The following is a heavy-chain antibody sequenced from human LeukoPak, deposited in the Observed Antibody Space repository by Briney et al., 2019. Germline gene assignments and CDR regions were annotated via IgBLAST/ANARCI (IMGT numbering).Heavy chain of an antibody. J-gene: IGHJ3*02. D-gene: IGHD3-22*01. CDR1: GFSLSTSGMR. CDR3: ARTLYYYDSSGYYNTGDDAFDI. Sequence: QTLTLTCTFSGFSLSTSGMRVSWIRQPPGKALEWLARINWDDDKFYSTSLKTRLTISEDTAKSQVVLTMTNMDPVDTATYYCARTLYYYDSSGYYNTGDDAFDIWGQGTMVTVSS. V-gene: IGHV2-70*04. CDR2: INWDDDK.